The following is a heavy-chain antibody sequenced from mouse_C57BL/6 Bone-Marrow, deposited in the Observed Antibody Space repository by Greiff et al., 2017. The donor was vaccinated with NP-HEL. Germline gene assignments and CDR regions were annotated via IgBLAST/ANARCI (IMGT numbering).Heavy chain of an antibody. CDR2: INPGSGGT. V-gene: IGHV1-54*01. J-gene: IGHJ3*01. D-gene: IGHD2-4*01. CDR3: ARGGIYYDYAWFAY. CDR1: GYAFTNYL. Sequence: VKLQLSGAELVRPGTSVKVSCKASGYAFTNYLIEWVKQRPGQGLEWIGVINPGSGGTNYNEKFKGKATLTADKSSSTAYMQLSSLTSEDSAVYFCARGGIYYDYAWFAYWGQGTLVTVSA.